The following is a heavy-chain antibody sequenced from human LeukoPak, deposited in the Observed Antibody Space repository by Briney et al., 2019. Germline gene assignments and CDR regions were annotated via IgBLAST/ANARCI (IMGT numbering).Heavy chain of an antibody. J-gene: IGHJ6*02. D-gene: IGHD4-17*01. CDR2: IRSKAYGGAT. V-gene: IGHV3-49*04. Sequence: GGSLRLSCTASGFTFGDYAMSWVRQAPGKGLEWVGFIRSKAYGGATEYAAPVKGRFTISRDDSKSIAYLQMNSLKTEDTAVYYCTRNDYGDFQFDYGMDVWGQGTTVTVSS. CDR3: TRNDYGDFQFDYGMDV. CDR1: GFTFGDYA.